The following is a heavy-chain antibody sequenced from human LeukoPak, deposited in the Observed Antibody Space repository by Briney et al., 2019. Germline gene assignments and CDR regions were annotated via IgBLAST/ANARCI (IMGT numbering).Heavy chain of an antibody. Sequence: SETLSLTCTVSGGSISSSRYYWGCVRQPPGKGLECIGSVYYSGNTYYNPSLKSRVTISVDTSKNQFSLKLSSVTAADTAVYYCAREGYYDSSASGAFDIWGQGTMVTVSS. D-gene: IGHD3-22*01. CDR1: GGSISSSRYY. CDR2: VYYSGNT. J-gene: IGHJ3*02. CDR3: AREGYYDSSASGAFDI. V-gene: IGHV4-39*07.